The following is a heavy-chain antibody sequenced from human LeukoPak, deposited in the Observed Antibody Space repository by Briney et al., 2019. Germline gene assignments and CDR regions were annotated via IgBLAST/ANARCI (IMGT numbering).Heavy chain of an antibody. Sequence: ASVKVSCKASGYTFTSYYMHWVRQAPGQGLEWMGIINPSGGSTSYAQKFQGRVTITADESTSTAYMELSSLRSEDTAVYYCAAPPGVDYYYMDVWGKGTTVTVSS. CDR1: GYTFTSYY. CDR3: AAPPGVDYYYMDV. D-gene: IGHD2-15*01. CDR2: INPSGGST. J-gene: IGHJ6*03. V-gene: IGHV1-46*01.